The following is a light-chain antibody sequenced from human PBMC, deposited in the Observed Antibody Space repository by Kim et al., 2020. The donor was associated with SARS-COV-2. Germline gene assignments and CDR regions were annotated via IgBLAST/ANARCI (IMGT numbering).Light chain of an antibody. Sequence: QSALTQPASVSGSPGQSITISCTGSSSDIGTYRYVSWYQQHPGKAPKLIIYDVSERPSGVSYRFSGSKSGNTASLTISGLQAEDEGDYYCSSYIRSSSVAFCGGAQVTVL. CDR2: DVS. CDR1: SSDIGTYRY. V-gene: IGLV2-14*03. CDR3: SSYIRSSSVA. J-gene: IGLJ7*01.